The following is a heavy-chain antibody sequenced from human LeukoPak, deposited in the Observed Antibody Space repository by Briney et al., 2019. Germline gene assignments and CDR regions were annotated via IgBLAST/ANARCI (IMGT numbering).Heavy chain of an antibody. CDR1: GFTFSSYS. V-gene: IGHV3-21*01. J-gene: IGHJ3*02. CDR2: ISSSSSYI. D-gene: IGHD4-17*01. Sequence: GGSLRLSCAASGFTFSSYSMNWVRQAPGKGLEWVSSISSSSSYIYYADSVKGRFTISRDNAKNSLYLQMNSLRAEDTAVYYCARDGATVSETFDTWGQGTMVTVSS. CDR3: ARDGATVSETFDT.